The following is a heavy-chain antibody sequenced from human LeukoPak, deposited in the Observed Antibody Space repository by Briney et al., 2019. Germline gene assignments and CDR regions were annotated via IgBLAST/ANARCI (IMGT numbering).Heavy chain of an antibody. CDR2: INHSGST. Sequence: PSETLSLTCAVYGGSFSGYYWSWIRQPPGKGLEWIGEINHSGSTNYNPSLKSRVTISVDTSKNQFSLKLSSVTAADTAVYYCARGNQQLVGSDYWGQGTLVTVSS. J-gene: IGHJ4*02. V-gene: IGHV4-34*01. D-gene: IGHD6-13*01. CDR1: GGSFSGYY. CDR3: ARGNQQLVGSDY.